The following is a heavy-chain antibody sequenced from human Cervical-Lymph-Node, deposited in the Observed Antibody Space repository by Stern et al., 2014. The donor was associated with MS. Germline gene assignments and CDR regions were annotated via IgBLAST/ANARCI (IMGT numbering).Heavy chain of an antibody. CDR2: IFWDDEK. D-gene: IGHD1-26*01. Sequence: QITLKESGPTLVKPTQTLTLTCTFSGFSFDTSGVGVGWVRQPPGKALEWLALIFWDDEKRYSPSLKSRLTVTKDTSKNQEVLTLTNMDPVDTATYYCAHTFSGRRYYYYGMDVWGQGTTVTVSS. V-gene: IGHV2-5*02. J-gene: IGHJ6*02. CDR1: GFSFDTSGVG. CDR3: AHTFSGRRYYYYGMDV.